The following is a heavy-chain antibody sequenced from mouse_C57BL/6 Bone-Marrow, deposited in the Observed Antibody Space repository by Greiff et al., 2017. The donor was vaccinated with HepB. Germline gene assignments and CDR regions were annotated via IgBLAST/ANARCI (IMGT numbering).Heavy chain of an antibody. J-gene: IGHJ2*01. D-gene: IGHD2-4*01. Sequence: QVQLQQPGELVKPGASVKLSCTASGYTFTSYWMQWVKQRPGQGLEWIGEIDPSDSYTNYNQKFKGKATLTVDTSSSTAYMQLSSLTSEDSAVYYCAKDYPYFDYWGQGTTLTVSS. V-gene: IGHV1-50*01. CDR1: GYTFTSYW. CDR3: AKDYPYFDY. CDR2: IDPSDSYT.